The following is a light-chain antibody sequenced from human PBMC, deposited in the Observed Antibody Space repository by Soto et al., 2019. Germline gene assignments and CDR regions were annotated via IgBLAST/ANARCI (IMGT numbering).Light chain of an antibody. J-gene: IGKJ2*01. CDR2: LGS. V-gene: IGKV2-28*01. Sequence: DIVMTQSPLSLSVTPGEPAAISCRSSRSLMYRNGNNYLDWYLQKPGQSPQLLISLGSNRASGVPDRCSGSVSGTDFTLKISRVEAEDVGVYYCMQALQAPRTFGQGTKLEIK. CDR1: RSLMYRNGNNY. CDR3: MQALQAPRT.